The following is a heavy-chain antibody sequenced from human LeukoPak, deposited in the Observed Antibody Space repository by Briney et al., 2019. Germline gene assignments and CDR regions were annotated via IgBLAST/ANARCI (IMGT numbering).Heavy chain of an antibody. CDR1: GLPIADFA. CDR2: ISGDGVTT. V-gene: IGHV3-43*02. CDR3: ARESGKFDY. J-gene: IGHJ4*02. Sequence: GGSLRLSCVASGLPIADFAMHWVRQAPGKGLEWVSLISGDGVTTFYADSVKGRFSISRDNSRNSLSLEMNSLRTEDTAMYYCARESGKFDYWGQGTLVAVSS.